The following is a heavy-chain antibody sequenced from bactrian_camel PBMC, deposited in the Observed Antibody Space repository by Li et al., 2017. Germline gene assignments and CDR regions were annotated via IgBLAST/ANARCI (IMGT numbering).Heavy chain of an antibody. Sequence: HVQLVESGGGEVQPGGSLRLSCTGPKFTSNTCGMEWYRQAPGKEREGIAYIYTGSLNTYYPDSVKVYLHMMTLNPDDTAMYYCAEKNTWSGRTWADVGTYDNWGQGTQVTVS. CDR2: IYTGSLNT. CDR1: KFTSNTCG. CDR3: VGTYDN. V-gene: IGHV3S1*01. D-gene: IGHD3*01. J-gene: IGHJ4*01.